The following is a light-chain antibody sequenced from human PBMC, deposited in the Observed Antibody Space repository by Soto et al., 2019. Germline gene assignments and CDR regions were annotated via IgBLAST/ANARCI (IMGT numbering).Light chain of an antibody. J-gene: IGLJ1*01. V-gene: IGLV2-23*02. Sequence: QSVLTQPPSVSAAPGQKVTISCSGTTNDVEFYSLVSWFQQHPGKAPKLIIYEVTERPSGVSSRFSGSKSGNTASLTISGLQAEDEADYYCCSYSDTNTYVFGSGNKVTVL. CDR2: EVT. CDR3: CSYSDTNTYV. CDR1: TNDVEFYSL.